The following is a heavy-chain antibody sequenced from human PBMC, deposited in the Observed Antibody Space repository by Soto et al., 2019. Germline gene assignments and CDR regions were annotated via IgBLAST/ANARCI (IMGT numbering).Heavy chain of an antibody. V-gene: IGHV5-51*01. CDR2: IYPGDSDT. Sequence: PGESLKISCKVSEYSFTSYWIAWVRQMPGKGLEWMGIIYPGDSDTRYSPSFEGQVTISADKSISTAYLQWSSLKASDTAIYYCARRQGGYCSSTACMGWFDPWGQGTLVTVSS. CDR1: EYSFTSYW. J-gene: IGHJ5*02. CDR3: ARRQGGYCSSTACMGWFDP. D-gene: IGHD2-2*01.